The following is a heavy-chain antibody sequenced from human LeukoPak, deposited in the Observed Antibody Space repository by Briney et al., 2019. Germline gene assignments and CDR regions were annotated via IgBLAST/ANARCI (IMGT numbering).Heavy chain of an antibody. CDR1: GFTFSSYG. D-gene: IGHD2-2*01. CDR2: IWYDGSNK. V-gene: IGHV3-33*01. CDR3: ARDLIVVVPAAHYYYYGMDV. Sequence: PGGSLRLSCAASGFTFSSYGMHWFRQAPGKGLEWVAVIWYDGSNKYYADSVKGRFTISRDNSKNTLYLQMNSLRAEDTAVYYCARDLIVVVPAAHYYYYGMDVWGQGTTVTVSS. J-gene: IGHJ6*02.